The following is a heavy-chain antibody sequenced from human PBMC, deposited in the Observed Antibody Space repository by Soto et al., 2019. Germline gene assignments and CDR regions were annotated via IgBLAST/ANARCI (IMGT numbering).Heavy chain of an antibody. Sequence: PGGSLRLSCEASGFTFSHYWMSWVRQAPGKGLEWIGYIYYSGSTIYNPSLKSRVTISVDTSKNQFSLKLSSVTAADTAVYYCARARYDSSGYYYFDYWGQGTLVTVS. CDR3: ARARYDSSGYYYFDY. J-gene: IGHJ4*02. CDR2: IYYSGST. CDR1: GFTFSHYW. D-gene: IGHD3-22*01. V-gene: IGHV4-59*01.